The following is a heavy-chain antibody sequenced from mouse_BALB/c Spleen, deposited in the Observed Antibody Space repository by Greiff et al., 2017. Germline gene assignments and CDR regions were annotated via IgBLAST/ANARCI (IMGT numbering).Heavy chain of an antibody. D-gene: IGHD1-1*01. CDR1: GYTFTSYW. V-gene: IGHV1S81*02. Sequence: QVQLQQPGAELVKPGASVKLSCKASGYTFTSYWMHWVKQRPGQGLEWIGEINPSNGRTNYNEKFKSNATLTVDKSSSTAYMQLSSLTSEDSAVYYCARDITTVVAEAMDYWGQGTSVTVSS. J-gene: IGHJ4*01. CDR3: ARDITTVVAEAMDY. CDR2: INPSNGRT.